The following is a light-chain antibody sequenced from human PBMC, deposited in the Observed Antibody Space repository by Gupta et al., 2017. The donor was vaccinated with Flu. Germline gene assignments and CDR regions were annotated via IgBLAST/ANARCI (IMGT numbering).Light chain of an antibody. CDR3: GTWDSSLSAGV. CDR2: ENN. Sequence: KVTISCSGSSSNIENNYVSWYQQLPGTAPKLLIYENNRRPSGIPDRFSGSKSDTSATLSITGLQTGDEADDDCGTWDSSLSAGVCGGGTKMNVL. J-gene: IGLJ3*02. V-gene: IGLV1-51*02. CDR1: SSNIENNY.